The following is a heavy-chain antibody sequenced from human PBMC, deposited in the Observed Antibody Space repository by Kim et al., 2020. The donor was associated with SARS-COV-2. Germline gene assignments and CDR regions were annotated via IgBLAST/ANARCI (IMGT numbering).Heavy chain of an antibody. D-gene: IGHD4-17*01. V-gene: IGHV4-34*01. J-gene: IGHJ5*02. Sequence: SLKSRVTISVDTSKNQFSRKLSAVTAADTAVYYCARGGRPYGDYGGWFDPWGQGTLVTVSS. CDR3: ARGGRPYGDYGGWFDP.